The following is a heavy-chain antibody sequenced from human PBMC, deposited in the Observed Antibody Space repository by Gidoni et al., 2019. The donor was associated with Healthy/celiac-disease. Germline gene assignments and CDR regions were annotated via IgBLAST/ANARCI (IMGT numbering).Heavy chain of an antibody. CDR2: INPNSGGT. CDR1: GSTFNGYY. J-gene: IGHJ2*01. V-gene: IGHV1-2*02. Sequence: QVQLVQSGAEVKKPGASVKASCTASGSTFNGYYMHWVRQAPGQGLEWMGWINPNSGGTNYAQKFQGSVTMTRDTSISTAYMELSRLRSDDTAVYYCARDEDSSSSVFDWYFDLWGRGTLVTVSS. D-gene: IGHD6-6*01. CDR3: ARDEDSSSSVFDWYFDL.